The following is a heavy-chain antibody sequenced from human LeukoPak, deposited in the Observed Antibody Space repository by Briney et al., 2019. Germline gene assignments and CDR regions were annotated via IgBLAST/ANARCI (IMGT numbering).Heavy chain of an antibody. D-gene: IGHD2-15*01. CDR1: GFTFDDYA. V-gene: IGHV3-9*01. Sequence: GRSLRLSCAASGFTFDDYAMHWVRQAPGKGLEWVSGISWNSGSIGYADSVKGRFTISRDNAKNSLYLQMNSLRAEDTALYYCARGYCSGGSCYSLIPWYFDLWGRGTLVTVSS. CDR2: ISWNSGSI. CDR3: ARGYCSGGSCYSLIPWYFDL. J-gene: IGHJ2*01.